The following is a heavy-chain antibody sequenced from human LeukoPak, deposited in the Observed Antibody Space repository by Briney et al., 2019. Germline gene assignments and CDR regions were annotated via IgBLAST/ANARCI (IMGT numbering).Heavy chain of an antibody. CDR3: ARKALGGSSDHDAFDI. Sequence: GGSLRLSCAASGFTFSAYHMNWVRQAPGKGLEWVASISSSSSYTYYSDSVKGRFTISRENAKTSLDLQMNSLRAEDTAVYFCARKALGGSSDHDAFDIWGQGTMVTVSS. CDR2: ISSSSSYT. CDR1: GFTFSAYH. D-gene: IGHD2-2*01. J-gene: IGHJ3*02. V-gene: IGHV3-21*01.